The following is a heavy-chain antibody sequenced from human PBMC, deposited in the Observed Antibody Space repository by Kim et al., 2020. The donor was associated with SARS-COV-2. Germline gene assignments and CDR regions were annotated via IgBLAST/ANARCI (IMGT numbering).Heavy chain of an antibody. J-gene: IGHJ6*02. Sequence: ASVKVSCKASGYTFTSYAMHWVRQAPGQRLEWMGWINAGNGNTKYSQKLQGRVTITRDTSASTAYMELSSLRSEDTAVYYCARSPLGYCSGGSCLLKNGMDVWGQGTTVTVSS. V-gene: IGHV1-3*01. D-gene: IGHD2-15*01. CDR1: GYTFTSYA. CDR3: ARSPLGYCSGGSCLLKNGMDV. CDR2: INAGNGNT.